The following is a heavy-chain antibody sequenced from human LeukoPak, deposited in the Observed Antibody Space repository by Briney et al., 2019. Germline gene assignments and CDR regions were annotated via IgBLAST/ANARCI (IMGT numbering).Heavy chain of an antibody. CDR3: ASESGDCSGGSCYYSYYYGMDV. D-gene: IGHD2-15*01. J-gene: IGHJ6*02. V-gene: IGHV3-30-3*01. CDR1: GFTFSDTFSDYA. Sequence: GGSLRLSCAASGFTFSDTFSDYAMHWVRQAPGKGLEWVAVISYDGSNKYYADSVKGRFTISRDNYKNTVYLQMNSLRAEDTAVYYCASESGDCSGGSCYYSYYYGMDVWGQGTTVTVSS. CDR2: ISYDGSNK.